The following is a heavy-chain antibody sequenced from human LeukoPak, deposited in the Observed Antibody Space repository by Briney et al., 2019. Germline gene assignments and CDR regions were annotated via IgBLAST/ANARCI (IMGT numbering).Heavy chain of an antibody. Sequence: GGSLRLSCAASGLTFSTNSMNWVRQAPGKGLEWVSSISSSSSYIYYADSMTGRFTISRDNAKNSLYLQMHSLRAEDTAMYYCARRAATERGHSYGLDYWGQGTLVTVSS. CDR2: ISSSSSYI. J-gene: IGHJ4*02. CDR1: GLTFSTNS. D-gene: IGHD5-18*01. V-gene: IGHV3-21*01. CDR3: ARRAATERGHSYGLDY.